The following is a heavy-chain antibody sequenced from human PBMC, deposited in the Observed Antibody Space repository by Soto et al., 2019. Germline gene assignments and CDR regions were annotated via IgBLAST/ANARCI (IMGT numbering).Heavy chain of an antibody. CDR3: TRPRYYHDSSDYYYFGMDV. CDR2: IDWDDRK. Sequence: VSGPTLVNPTQSLTLTCTFSGFSLTSTGMRVSWIRQPPGKALEWLARIDWDDRKFYSTSLRTRLTISKDTSKNQVVLTMSNMDPVDTATYYCTRPRYYHDSSDYYYFGMDVWGQGTTVTVSS. D-gene: IGHD3-22*01. J-gene: IGHJ6*02. CDR1: GFSLTSTGMR. V-gene: IGHV2-70*04.